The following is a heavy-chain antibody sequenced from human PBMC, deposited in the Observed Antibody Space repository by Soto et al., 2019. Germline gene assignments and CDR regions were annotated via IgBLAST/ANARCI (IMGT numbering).Heavy chain of an antibody. J-gene: IGHJ4*02. CDR2: ISAYNGNT. CDR3: ARAGQYYDASGYAN. CDR1: GYSFATSG. V-gene: IGHV1-18*01. Sequence: QVELVQSGTEVKKPGASIKVSCKASGYSFATSGMSWVRQAPGQGLEWMGWISAYNGNTNCDQNFQARATMTTATSTSTAYLEVRNLRSDDTAVYYCARAGQYYDASGYANWGQGTLVTVSS. D-gene: IGHD3-22*01.